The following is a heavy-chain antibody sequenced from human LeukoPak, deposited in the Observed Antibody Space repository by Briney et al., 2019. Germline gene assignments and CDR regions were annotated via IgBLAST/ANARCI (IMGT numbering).Heavy chain of an antibody. CDR1: GFTFDDYV. V-gene: IGHV3-43*02. CDR3: AKDIQSLARNYYDSSGYAFDI. Sequence: GGSLRLSCAASGFTFDDYVMHWVRQAPGKGLEWVSLISGDGGSTYYADSVKGRFTISRDNSKNSLYLQMNSLRTEDTALCYCAKDIQSLARNYYDSSGYAFDIWGQGTMVTVSS. J-gene: IGHJ3*02. CDR2: ISGDGGST. D-gene: IGHD3-22*01.